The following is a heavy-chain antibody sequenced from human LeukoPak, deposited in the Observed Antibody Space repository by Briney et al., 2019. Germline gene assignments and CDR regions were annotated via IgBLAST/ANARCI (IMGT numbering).Heavy chain of an antibody. CDR1: GYSFTSYW. CDR3: ARHVYSSSWYVSNWFDP. CDR2: IYPGDCDN. J-gene: IGHJ5*02. V-gene: IGHV5-51*01. D-gene: IGHD6-13*01. Sequence: GESLKISCKGSGYSFTSYWIGWGRPVPGKGLEWRGIIYPGDCDNRYSTSFQGPVTISADKTISTAYLQWINLKASDTAMYYCARHVYSSSWYVSNWFDPWGQGTLVTVSS.